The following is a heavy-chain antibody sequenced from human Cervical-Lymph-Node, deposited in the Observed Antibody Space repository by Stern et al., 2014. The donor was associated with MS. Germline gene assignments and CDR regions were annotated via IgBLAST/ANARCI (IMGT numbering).Heavy chain of an antibody. J-gene: IGHJ4*02. D-gene: IGHD3-16*01. CDR1: GGIFSTSV. V-gene: IGHV1-69*01. Sequence: AQLVESGAEMRKPGSSVRGSCKASGGIFSTSVISWLRQAPGQGLEWMGGISPMFGRANYAQRFQGSVTITADESTSTVYMGLTSLRSEDTAVYYCARERDNSYAFDSWGQGTLVTVSS. CDR3: ARERDNSYAFDS. CDR2: ISPMFGRA.